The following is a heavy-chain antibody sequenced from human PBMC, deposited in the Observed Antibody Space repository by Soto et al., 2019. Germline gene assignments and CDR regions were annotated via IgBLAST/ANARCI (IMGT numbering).Heavy chain of an antibody. D-gene: IGHD1-26*01. CDR1: GGSFSGYY. V-gene: IGHV4-34*01. CDR3: ARLWEPSYYYYVMDV. Sequence: PSETLSLTCAVYGGSFSGYYWSWIRQPPGKGLEWIGEINHSGSTNYNPSLKSRVTISVDTSKNQFSLKLSSVTAADTAVYYCARLWEPSYYYYVMDVWGQGTTDTVS. J-gene: IGHJ6*02. CDR2: INHSGST.